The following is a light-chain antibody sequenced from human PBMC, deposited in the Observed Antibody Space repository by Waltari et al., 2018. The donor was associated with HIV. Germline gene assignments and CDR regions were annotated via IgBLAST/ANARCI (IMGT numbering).Light chain of an antibody. Sequence: QSVLTQPPSVSGAPGQRVTISCTGSSSNIGAGHDVHWYQQLPGTAPKLLFYGNNHRASGVPDRFSGSKSDTSASLAITGLQSEDEADYYCQSYDSTLSGSDWVFGGGTKLTVL. CDR1: SSNIGAGHD. CDR2: GNN. J-gene: IGLJ3*02. CDR3: QSYDSTLSGSDWV. V-gene: IGLV1-40*01.